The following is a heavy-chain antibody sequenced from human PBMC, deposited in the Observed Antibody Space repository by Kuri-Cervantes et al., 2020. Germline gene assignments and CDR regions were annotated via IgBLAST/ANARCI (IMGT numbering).Heavy chain of an antibody. CDR3: ARSPFPNRRKWELPCRWFDP. CDR2: IYYSGST. D-gene: IGHD1-26*01. Sequence: SETLSLTCTVSGGSISSGGYYWSWIRQHPGKGLEWIGYIYYSGSTYYNPSLKSRVTISVDTSKNQFSLKLSSVTAADTAVYYCARSPFPNRRKWELPCRWFDPWGQGTLVTVSS. V-gene: IGHV4-31*03. CDR1: GGSISSGGYY. J-gene: IGHJ5*02.